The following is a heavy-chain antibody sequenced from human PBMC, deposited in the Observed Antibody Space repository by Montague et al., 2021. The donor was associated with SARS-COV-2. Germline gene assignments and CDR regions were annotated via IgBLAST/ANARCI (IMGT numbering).Heavy chain of an antibody. CDR1: GGSISSGGYY. V-gene: IGHV4-31*03. Sequence: TLSLTCTVSGGSISSGGYYWSRVRQPPGKGLDWIGYIFYRGGTYYNPSLKSRVSMSVDTSKIQFSLNLTSVTAADTAVYYCARANYYVMTSKAYAMDVWGQGTTVTVSS. D-gene: IGHD3-16*01. J-gene: IGHJ6*02. CDR2: IFYRGGT. CDR3: ARANYYVMTSKAYAMDV.